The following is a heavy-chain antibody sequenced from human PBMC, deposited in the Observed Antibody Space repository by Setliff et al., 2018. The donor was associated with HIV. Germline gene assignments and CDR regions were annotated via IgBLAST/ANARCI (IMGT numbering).Heavy chain of an antibody. V-gene: IGHV4-4*02. CDR3: ARGGAFWSGYYGFDY. J-gene: IGHJ4*02. D-gene: IGHD3-3*01. CDR1: GGSTSSNKW. CDR2: IYHSGST. Sequence: KTSGTLSLTCAVSGGSTSSNKWWSWVRQPPGKGLEWIGEIYHSGSTKYNPSLKSRVTISVEKSKNQFSLNLTSVTAADTAVYYCARGGAFWSGYYGFDYWGQGTLVTVSS.